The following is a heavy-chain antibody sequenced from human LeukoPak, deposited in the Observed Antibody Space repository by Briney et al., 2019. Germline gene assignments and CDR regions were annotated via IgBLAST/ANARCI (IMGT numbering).Heavy chain of an antibody. Sequence: PGGSLRLSCAASGFTFSSYWMHWVRQAAGKGLGWVSRINSDGSSTSYADSVKGRFTISRDNAKNTLYLQMNSLRAEDAAVYYCAGGRRGSYYYYYGMDVWGKGTTVTVSS. V-gene: IGHV3-74*01. CDR2: INSDGSST. J-gene: IGHJ6*04. CDR3: AGGRRGSYYYYYGMDV. CDR1: GFTFSSYW. D-gene: IGHD3-16*01.